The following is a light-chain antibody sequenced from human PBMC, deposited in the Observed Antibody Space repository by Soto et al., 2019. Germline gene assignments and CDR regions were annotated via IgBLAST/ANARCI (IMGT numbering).Light chain of an antibody. J-gene: IGLJ1*01. Sequence: QSALTQPASVSGSPGQSITISCTGTSSDVGTYNFVSWYQQRPGKAPTLMIFEDDQRPSGVSFRFSGSKSGNTASLTISGLQADDEADYYCCSYGGRSTYVFGTGTKLTVL. CDR3: CSYGGRSTYV. CDR1: SSDVGTYNF. V-gene: IGLV2-23*01. CDR2: EDD.